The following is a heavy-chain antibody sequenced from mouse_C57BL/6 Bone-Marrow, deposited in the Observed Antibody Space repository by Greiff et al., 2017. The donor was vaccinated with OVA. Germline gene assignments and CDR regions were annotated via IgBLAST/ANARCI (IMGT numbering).Heavy chain of an antibody. D-gene: IGHD2-5*01. V-gene: IGHV1-64*01. Sequence: VQLQQSGAELVKPGASVKLSCKASGYTFTSYWMHWVKQRPGQGLEWIGMIHPNSGSTNYNEKFKSKATLTVDKSSSTAYMQLSSLTSEDSAVYYCARLSNPLWYFDVWGTGTTVTVSS. CDR1: GYTFTSYW. CDR3: ARLSNPLWYFDV. J-gene: IGHJ1*03. CDR2: IHPNSGST.